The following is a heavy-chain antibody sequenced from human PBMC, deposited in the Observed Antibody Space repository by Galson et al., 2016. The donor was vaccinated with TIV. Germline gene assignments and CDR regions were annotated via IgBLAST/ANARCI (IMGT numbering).Heavy chain of an antibody. CDR1: GYIFINYY. Sequence: SVKVSCKASGYIFINYYIHWVRQAPGQGLEWLGWFNPDSGATQYAQKFQGRVTMTRDTSISKAYMELRRLIADDAAVYYCAGVNWARDFDYWGQGTQVTFSA. CDR2: FNPDSGAT. V-gene: IGHV1-2*02. J-gene: IGHJ4*02. D-gene: IGHD7-27*01. CDR3: AGVNWARDFDY.